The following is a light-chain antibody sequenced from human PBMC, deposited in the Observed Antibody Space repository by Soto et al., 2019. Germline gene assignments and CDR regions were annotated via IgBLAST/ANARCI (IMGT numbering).Light chain of an antibody. CDR2: DVS. CDR3: SSYAGSYTFV. J-gene: IGLJ1*01. Sequence: QSVLTQPRSVSGSPGQSVTISCTGTSSDVGGYNYVSWYQQHPGKAPKLMVYDVSARPSGVPDRFSGSKSGNTASLTISGLQAEDEADYYCSSYAGSYTFVFGTGTKVTVL. CDR1: SSDVGGYNY. V-gene: IGLV2-11*01.